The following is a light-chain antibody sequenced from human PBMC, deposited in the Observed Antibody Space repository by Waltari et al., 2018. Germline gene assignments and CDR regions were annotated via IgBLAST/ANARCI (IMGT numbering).Light chain of an antibody. Sequence: EIVLTQSPATLSLSPGEIATLSCRASESVSRNLAWYQQKPGQAPRLHIYDASTRATDIPARFSASGSGTDFTLTISSLEPEDFAVYYCHQRSSWPLTFGPGTKVDFK. J-gene: IGKJ3*01. V-gene: IGKV3-11*01. CDR3: HQRSSWPLT. CDR2: DAS. CDR1: ESVSRN.